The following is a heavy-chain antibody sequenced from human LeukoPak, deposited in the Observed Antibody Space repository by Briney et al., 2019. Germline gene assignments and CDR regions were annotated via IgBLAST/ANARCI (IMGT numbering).Heavy chain of an antibody. Sequence: SETLSLTCAVSGGSISSNSYYWGWIRQPPGKGLEWIGSIYYSGSTYYNPSLKSRVTISVDTSKNQFSLKLSSVTAADTAVYYCARDSTGTSSSPWRFDPWGQGTLVTVSS. J-gene: IGHJ5*02. CDR1: GGSISSNSYY. D-gene: IGHD1-1*01. CDR2: IYYSGST. V-gene: IGHV4-39*02. CDR3: ARDSTGTSSSPWRFDP.